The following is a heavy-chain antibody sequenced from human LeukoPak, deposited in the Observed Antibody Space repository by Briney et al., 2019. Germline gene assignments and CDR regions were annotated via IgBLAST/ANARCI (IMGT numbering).Heavy chain of an antibody. D-gene: IGHD3-3*01. J-gene: IGHJ6*03. V-gene: IGHV4-31*03. CDR1: GGSISSGGYY. Sequence: SQTLSLTCTVSGGSISSGGYYWSWIRQHPGKGLEWIGYIYYSGSTYYNPSPKSRVTISVDTSKNQFSLKLSSVTAADTAVYYCARKGLGYDFWSGHDYYYYYMDVWGKGTTVTVSS. CDR2: IYYSGST. CDR3: ARKGLGYDFWSGHDYYYYYMDV.